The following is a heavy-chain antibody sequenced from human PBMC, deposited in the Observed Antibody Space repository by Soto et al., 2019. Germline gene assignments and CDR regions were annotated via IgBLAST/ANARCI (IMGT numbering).Heavy chain of an antibody. V-gene: IGHV4-59*01. CDR1: GGSISSYY. CDR2: IYYSGST. D-gene: IGHD2-2*01. J-gene: IGHJ4*02. Sequence: SLTCTVSGGSISSYYWSWIRQSPGKGLEWIGYIYYSGSTNYNPSLESRVTISVDTSKNQFSLELSSVTAADTAVYYCVSYCTSTSCPFDYWGQGILVTVSS. CDR3: VSYCTSTSCPFDY.